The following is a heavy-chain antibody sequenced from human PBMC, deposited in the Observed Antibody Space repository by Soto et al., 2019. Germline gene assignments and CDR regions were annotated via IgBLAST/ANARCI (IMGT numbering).Heavy chain of an antibody. CDR3: AKGVHRSSSSDPPDY. CDR2: ISGSGGST. V-gene: IGHV3-23*01. J-gene: IGHJ4*02. D-gene: IGHD6-6*01. Sequence: EVQLLESGGGLVQPGGSLRLSCAASGFTFSSYAMSWVRQATGKGLEWVSAISGSGGSTYYADSVKGRFTISRDNSKNMLYLQMNSLRAEDTAVYYCAKGVHRSSSSDPPDYWGQGTLVTVSS. CDR1: GFTFSSYA.